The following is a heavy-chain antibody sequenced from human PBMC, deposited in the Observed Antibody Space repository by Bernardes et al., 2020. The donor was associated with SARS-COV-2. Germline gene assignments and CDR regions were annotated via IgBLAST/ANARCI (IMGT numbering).Heavy chain of an antibody. CDR1: GFTFDDYA. CDR3: AKDGRLGATWDYFDY. J-gene: IGHJ4*02. CDR2: ISGDGGST. D-gene: IGHD1-26*01. V-gene: IGHV3-43*02. Sequence: GGSLRLSCAASGFTFDDYAMHWVRQAPGKGLEWVSLISGDGGSTYYADSVKGRFTISRDNSKNSLYLQMNSLRTEDTALYYCAKDGRLGATWDYFDYWGQGTLVTVSS.